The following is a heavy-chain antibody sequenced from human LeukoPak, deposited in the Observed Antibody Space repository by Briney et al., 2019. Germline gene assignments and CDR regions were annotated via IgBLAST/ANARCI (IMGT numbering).Heavy chain of an antibody. Sequence: PGGSLRLSCAASGFTFSNYGMNWVRQAPGRELEWVSYIIISSSSIYYSDSVKARFSISRDTAKNTLYLQINSLRPEDTAMYYCARAAMYGDYPSYNGFDPWGQGTLVTDPS. CDR3: ARAAMYGDYPSYNGFDP. J-gene: IGHJ5*02. CDR1: GFTFSNYG. CDR2: IIISSSSI. V-gene: IGHV3-48*01. D-gene: IGHD4-17*01.